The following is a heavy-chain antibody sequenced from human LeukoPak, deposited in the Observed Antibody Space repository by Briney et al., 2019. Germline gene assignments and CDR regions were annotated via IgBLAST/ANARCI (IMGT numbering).Heavy chain of an antibody. CDR1: GYTFTSYG. CDR3: ARTLEYYYDSSYN. J-gene: IGHJ3*01. CDR2: ISAYNGNT. V-gene: IGHV1-18*01. Sequence: ASVKVSCKASGYTFTSYGISWVRQAPGQGLEWMGWISAYNGNTNYAQKLQGRVTMTRNTSISTADMELSSLRSEDTAVYYCARTLEYYYDSSYNWGQGTMVTVSS. D-gene: IGHD3-22*01.